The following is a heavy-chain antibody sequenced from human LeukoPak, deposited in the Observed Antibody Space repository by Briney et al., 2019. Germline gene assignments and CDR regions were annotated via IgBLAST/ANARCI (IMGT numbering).Heavy chain of an antibody. CDR1: GLTISNYW. CDR2: ISSSGSTI. CDR3: ARYPPIPSSAGDY. V-gene: IGHV3-48*04. D-gene: IGHD3-22*01. Sequence: GWSLRLSCPVSGLTISNYWMNWVRQAPGKGLEWVSYISSSGSTIYYADSVKGRFTISRDNAKNSLYLQMNSLRAEDTAVYYCARYPPIPSSAGDYWGQGTLVTVSS. J-gene: IGHJ4*02.